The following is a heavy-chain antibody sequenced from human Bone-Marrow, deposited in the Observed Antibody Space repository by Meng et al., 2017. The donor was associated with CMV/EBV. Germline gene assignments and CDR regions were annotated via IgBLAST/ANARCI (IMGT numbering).Heavy chain of an antibody. V-gene: IGHV4-34*01. J-gene: IGHJ3*02. CDR3: ARMTTVTYAFDI. Sequence: LPGAVYGASFSSYYWTWIRQPPGKGLEWIGEVNHSGGTNYNPSLKSRVTISVDTSKNQFSLKLSSVTAADTAVYYCARMTTVTYAFDIWGQGTMVTVSS. CDR1: GASFSSYY. CDR2: VNHSGGT. D-gene: IGHD4-11*01.